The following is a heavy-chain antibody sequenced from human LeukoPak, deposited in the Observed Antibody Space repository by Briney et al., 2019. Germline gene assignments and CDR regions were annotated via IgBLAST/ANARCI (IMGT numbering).Heavy chain of an antibody. CDR2: INQSGST. J-gene: IGHJ4*02. CDR1: GGSFSGYY. Sequence: SETLSLTCAVYGGSFSGYYWSWIRQPPGKGLEWIGEINQSGSTNYNPSLKSRVTVSVDTSKNQFSLRLSSVTAADTAVYYCARLRPRTNYDFSSGYYAFDYWGQGTLVTVSS. CDR3: ARLRPRTNYDFSSGYYAFDY. V-gene: IGHV4-34*01. D-gene: IGHD3-3*01.